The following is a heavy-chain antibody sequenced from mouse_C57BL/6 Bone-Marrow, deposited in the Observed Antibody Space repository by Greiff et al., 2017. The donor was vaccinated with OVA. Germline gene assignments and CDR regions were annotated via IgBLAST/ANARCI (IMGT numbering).Heavy chain of an antibody. CDR1: GFNIKDDY. CDR2: IDPENGDT. D-gene: IGHD4-1*01. J-gene: IGHJ2*01. V-gene: IGHV14-4*01. Sequence: VQLQQSGAELVRPGASVKLSCTASGFNIKDDYMHWVKQRPEQGLEWIGWIDPENGDTEYASKFQGQATITADTSSNTAYLQLSSLTSEDTAVYYCTTELTVDYWGQGTTLTVSS. CDR3: TTELTVDY.